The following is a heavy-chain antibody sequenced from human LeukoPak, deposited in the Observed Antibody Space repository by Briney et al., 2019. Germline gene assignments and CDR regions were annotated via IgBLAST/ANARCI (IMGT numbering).Heavy chain of an antibody. CDR2: IKSKTDGGTT. V-gene: IGHV3-15*01. D-gene: IGHD5-18*01. CDR3: TTWIQLWWDLDY. Sequence: GGSLRLSCAASGFTFSNAWMSWVRQAPGKGLEWVGRIKSKTDGGTTDYAAPVKGRFTISRDDSKNTLCLQMNSLKTEDTAVYYCTTWIQLWWDLDYWGQGTMVTVSS. CDR1: GFTFSNAW. J-gene: IGHJ4*02.